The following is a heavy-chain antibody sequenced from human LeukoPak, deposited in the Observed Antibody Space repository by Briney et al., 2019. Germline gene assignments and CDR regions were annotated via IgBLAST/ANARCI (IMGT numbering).Heavy chain of an antibody. CDR2: ISTRGIT. Sequence: PSQTLSLTCTVSGGSISSGSYYWPWIRQPAGRGLEWIGLISTRGITNYKSSLKSRVTMSVDTSKNQFSLKLSSVTAADTAVYYCARWRQLVRPSYYYYYMDVWGKGTTVTISS. CDR3: ARWRQLVRPSYYYYYMDV. CDR1: GGSISSGSYY. V-gene: IGHV4-61*02. D-gene: IGHD6-13*01. J-gene: IGHJ6*03.